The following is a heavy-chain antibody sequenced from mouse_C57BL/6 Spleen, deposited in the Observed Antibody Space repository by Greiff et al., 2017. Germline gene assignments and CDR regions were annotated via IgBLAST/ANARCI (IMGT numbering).Heavy chain of an antibody. V-gene: IGHV1-9*01. CDR2: ILPGSGST. D-gene: IGHD6-2*01. CDR3: ATKRVSPAWFAY. Sequence: VQLQQSGAELMKPGASVKLSCKATGYTFTGYWIAWVKQRPGHGLEWIGEILPGSGSTNYNEKFKGKATFAADTSSNTPYMQLSSLTTEDSAIYYCATKRVSPAWFAYWGQGTLVTVSA. CDR1: GYTFTGYW. J-gene: IGHJ3*01.